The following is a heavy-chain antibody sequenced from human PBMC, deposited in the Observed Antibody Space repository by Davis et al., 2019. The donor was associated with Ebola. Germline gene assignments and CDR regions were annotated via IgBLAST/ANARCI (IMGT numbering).Heavy chain of an antibody. V-gene: IGHV4-34*01. Sequence: MPSETLSLTCAVYGGSFSGYYWGWIRQPPGKGLEWIGSIYYSGSTYYNPSLKSRVTISVDTSKNQFSLKLSSVTAADTAVYYCAKAAPGPGYDDAFDIWGQGTMVTVSS. J-gene: IGHJ3*02. CDR2: IYYSGST. CDR3: AKAAPGPGYDDAFDI. CDR1: GGSFSGYY. D-gene: IGHD5-12*01.